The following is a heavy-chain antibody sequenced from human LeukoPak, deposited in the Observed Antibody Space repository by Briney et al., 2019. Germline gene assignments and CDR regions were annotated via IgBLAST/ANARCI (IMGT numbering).Heavy chain of an antibody. J-gene: IGHJ3*01. CDR1: GYTFTGYY. V-gene: IGHV1-2*02. CDR3: AKTGYCSGGSCYSHGEDVFDV. CDR2: INPNSGGT. Sequence: ASVKVSCKASGYTFTGYYMHWVRQAPGQGLEWMGWINPNSGGTNYAQKFQGRVTMTRDTSISTAYMELSRLRSDDTAVYYCAKTGYCSGGSCYSHGEDVFDVWGQGTMVTVSS. D-gene: IGHD2-15*01.